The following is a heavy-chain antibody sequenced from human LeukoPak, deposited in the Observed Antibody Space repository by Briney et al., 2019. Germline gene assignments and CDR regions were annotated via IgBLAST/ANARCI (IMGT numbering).Heavy chain of an antibody. J-gene: IGHJ3*02. CDR3: AKDPNGDYVGAFDS. V-gene: IGHV3-23*01. D-gene: IGHD4-17*01. CDR2: IHGSGVTT. Sequence: GGYLRLYCAASAFSFSSFAMTWVRQAPGNGLEWVSGIHGSGVTTYYADSVKGRFTISRDNSRKMLYLQMNSLRVEDTAEYYCAKDPNGDYVGAFDSWGQGTMVTVSS. CDR1: AFSFSSFA.